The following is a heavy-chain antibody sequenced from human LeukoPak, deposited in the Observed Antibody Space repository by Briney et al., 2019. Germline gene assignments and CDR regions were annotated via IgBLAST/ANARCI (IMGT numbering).Heavy chain of an antibody. CDR1: GASFNSDEQY. J-gene: IGHJ4*02. V-gene: IGHV4-31*03. D-gene: IGHD3-22*01. CDR3: SRGLDSRKLGY. CDR2: IHPSGML. Sequence: SQTLSLTRTLSGASFNSDEQYWNWIRQSPGKGLEWIGSIHPSGMLYNNPSLESRVTMSRDTSKNRFSLNLNSVTAADTAVYFCSRGLDSRKLGYWGQGILVTVSS.